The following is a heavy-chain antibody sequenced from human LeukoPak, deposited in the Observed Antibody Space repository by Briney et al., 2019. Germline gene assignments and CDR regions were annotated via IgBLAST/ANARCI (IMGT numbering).Heavy chain of an antibody. Sequence: PSETLSLTCSVSGGSISSGDYYWSWIRQPPGKGLESIGYIYYSGSTYYNPSLKSRVTISIDTSKNQFSLKLSSVTAADTAVYYCARGDITGTTLGAFDIWGQGTMVTVSS. CDR2: IYYSGST. CDR1: GGSISSGDYY. V-gene: IGHV4-30-4*08. CDR3: ARGDITGTTLGAFDI. J-gene: IGHJ3*02. D-gene: IGHD1-20*01.